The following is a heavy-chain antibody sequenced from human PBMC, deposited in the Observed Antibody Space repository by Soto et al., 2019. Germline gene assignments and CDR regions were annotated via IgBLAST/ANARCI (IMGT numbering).Heavy chain of an antibody. D-gene: IGHD2-21*02. V-gene: IGHV3-64*01. CDR2: ISSNGGST. CDR1: GFTFSSYA. CDR3: ARGRPAYCGGGCYWCPSGS. J-gene: IGHJ5*02. Sequence: EVQLVESGGGLVQPGGSLRLSCAASGFTFSSYAMHWVRQAPGKGLEYVSAISSNGGSTYYANSVKGRFTISRDNSKNTLFLQMCRLGAEGMAVDYCARGRPAYCGGGCYWCPSGSWGQGSLVTVSS.